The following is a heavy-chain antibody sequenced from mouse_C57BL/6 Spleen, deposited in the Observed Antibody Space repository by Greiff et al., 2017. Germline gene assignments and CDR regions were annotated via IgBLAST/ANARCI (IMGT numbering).Heavy chain of an antibody. J-gene: IGHJ3*01. CDR2: IDPSDSYT. V-gene: IGHV1-50*01. CDR3: ASGDSSN. CDR1: GYTFTSYW. Sequence: QVQLKQPGAELVKPGASVKLSCKASGYTFTSYWMQWVKQRPGQGLEWIGEIDPSDSYTNYNQKFKGKATLTVDTSSSTAYMQLSSLTSEDSAVYYCASGDSSNWGQGTLVTVSA.